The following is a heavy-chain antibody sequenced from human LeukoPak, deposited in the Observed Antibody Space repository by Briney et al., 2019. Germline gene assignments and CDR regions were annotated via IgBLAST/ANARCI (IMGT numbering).Heavy chain of an antibody. D-gene: IGHD6-13*01. CDR2: INPSGGT. J-gene: IGHJ4*02. CDR1: GHTFSIYN. Sequence: ASVKVSCKASGHTFSIYNMHWVRQAPGQGLEWMGIINPSGGTSYAQKIQGRVTMTRDTSTTTVYMELSSLRSEDTAVYYCAREGVAATGLDYRGQGTLVTVSS. V-gene: IGHV1-46*01. CDR3: AREGVAATGLDY.